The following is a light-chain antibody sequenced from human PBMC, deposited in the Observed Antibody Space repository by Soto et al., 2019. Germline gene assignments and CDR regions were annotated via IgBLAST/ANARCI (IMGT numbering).Light chain of an antibody. J-gene: IGKJ1*01. CDR3: QQYDTYWT. CDR1: QNINSW. Sequence: DIQMTQSPSTVSASVGERVTITCRASQNINSWLAWYQQKPGSAPKVLIYDASSLESGVPSRFSGSRSETEFTLTISSVQPDDFATYYCQQYDTYWTFGQGTKVEMK. CDR2: DAS. V-gene: IGKV1-5*01.